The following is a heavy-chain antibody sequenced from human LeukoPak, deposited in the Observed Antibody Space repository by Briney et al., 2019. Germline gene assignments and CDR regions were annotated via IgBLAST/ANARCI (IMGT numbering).Heavy chain of an antibody. J-gene: IGHJ5*02. D-gene: IGHD3-22*01. Sequence: SETLSLTCTVSGGSISSYYWSWIRQPPGKGLEWIGYIHYSGSTNYNPSLKSRVTISVDTSKNQFSLKLSSVTAADTAVYYCARMTYYDINWFDPWGQGTLVTVSS. CDR3: ARMTYYDINWFDP. CDR1: GGSISSYY. CDR2: IHYSGST. V-gene: IGHV4-59*01.